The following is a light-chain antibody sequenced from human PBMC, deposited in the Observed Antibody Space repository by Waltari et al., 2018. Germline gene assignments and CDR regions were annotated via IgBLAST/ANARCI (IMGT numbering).Light chain of an antibody. V-gene: IGLV2-23*01. J-gene: IGLJ3*02. Sequence: QSALTQPASVSGSLGQSITISCTGTSSDVGYYTLVSWYQQYPGKAPKLMIYEGSKWPSGVSNRFSGSKSGNTASLTISGLQAEDEADYYCCSYAGSSTWVFGGGTKVTVL. CDR1: SSDVGYYTL. CDR3: CSYAGSSTWV. CDR2: EGS.